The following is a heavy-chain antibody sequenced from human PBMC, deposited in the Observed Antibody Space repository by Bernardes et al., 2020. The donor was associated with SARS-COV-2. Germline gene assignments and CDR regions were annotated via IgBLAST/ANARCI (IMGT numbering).Heavy chain of an antibody. CDR2: VYYSGSS. CDR1: GGSISSHY. Sequence: WETLSLTCTVSGGSISSHYWSWIRQPPGKGLEWIGYVYYSGSSDYNPSLNSRVTISVDRSKRQFSLKLTSVTAADTAIYYCARAPLEVATTYFDNWGQGILVTVSS. J-gene: IGHJ4*02. CDR3: ARAPLEVATTYFDN. V-gene: IGHV4-59*11. D-gene: IGHD5-12*01.